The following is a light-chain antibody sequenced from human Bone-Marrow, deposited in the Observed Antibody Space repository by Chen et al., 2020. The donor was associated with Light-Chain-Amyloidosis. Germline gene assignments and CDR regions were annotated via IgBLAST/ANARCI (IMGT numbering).Light chain of an antibody. CDR2: EDD. CDR3: QSYQGSSQGV. Sequence: NFMRTQPHSVSECPEKRVTISCTRSSGSIATNYVQWYQQRPGSSPTTVIYEDDQRPSGVPDRFSGSIDRSSNSASLTISGLKTEDEADYYCQSYQGSSQGVFGGGTKLTVL. V-gene: IGLV6-57*01. CDR1: SGSIATNY. J-gene: IGLJ3*02.